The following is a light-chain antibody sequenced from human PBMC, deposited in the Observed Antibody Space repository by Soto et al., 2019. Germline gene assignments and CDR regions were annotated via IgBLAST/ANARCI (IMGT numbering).Light chain of an antibody. V-gene: IGLV3-21*04. CDR3: QVWDSSSDHV. J-gene: IGLJ1*01. Sequence: SYELTQPPSVSVAPGKTARITCGGNNIGSKSVHWYQQKPGQAPVLVIYYDSDRPSGIPERFSGSNSGNTATLTISRVEAGDEADYYCQVWDSSSDHVFGTGTKRTVL. CDR1: NIGSKS. CDR2: YDS.